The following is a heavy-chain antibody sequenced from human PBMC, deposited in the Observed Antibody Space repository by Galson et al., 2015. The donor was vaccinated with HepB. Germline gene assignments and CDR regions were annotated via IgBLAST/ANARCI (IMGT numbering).Heavy chain of an antibody. CDR2: ISYDGSNK. CDR1: GFTFSSYA. CDR3: ARAGGVRLRYFDWLCY. J-gene: IGHJ4*02. D-gene: IGHD3-9*01. Sequence: SLRLSCAASGFTFSSYAMHWVRQAPGKGLEWVAVISYDGSNKYYADSVKGRFTISRDNSKNTLYLQMNSLRAEDTAVYYCARAGGVRLRYFDWLCYWGQGTLVTVSS. V-gene: IGHV3-30*04.